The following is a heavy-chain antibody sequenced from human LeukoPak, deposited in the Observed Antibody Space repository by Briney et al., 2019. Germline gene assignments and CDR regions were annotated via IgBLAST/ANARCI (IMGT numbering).Heavy chain of an antibody. CDR3: ARTSGDGEYSSSFSFFDI. V-gene: IGHV5-51*01. J-gene: IGHJ3*02. CDR2: IYPGDSDT. D-gene: IGHD6-6*01. Sequence: GESLKISCKGSGYSFTSYWIGWVRQMPGKGLEWMGIIYPGDSDTRYSPSFQGQVTVSADKSISTAYLQWSSLKASDTAMYYCARTSGDGEYSSSFSFFDIWGQGTMVTVSS. CDR1: GYSFTSYW.